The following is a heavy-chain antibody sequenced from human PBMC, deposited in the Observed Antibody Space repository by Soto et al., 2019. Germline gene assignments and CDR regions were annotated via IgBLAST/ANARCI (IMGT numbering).Heavy chain of an antibody. D-gene: IGHD5-12*01. J-gene: IGHJ4*02. CDR2: IYYSGST. V-gene: IGHV4-59*01. CDR1: GGSISSYY. CDR3: ARDTGGYNYPFYFDY. Sequence: PSETLSLTCTVSGGSISSYYWSWIRQPPGKGLEWIGYIYYSGSTNYNPSLKSRVTISVDTSKNQFYLKMSSVTAADTAVYYCARDTGGYNYPFYFDYWGQGTLVTVS.